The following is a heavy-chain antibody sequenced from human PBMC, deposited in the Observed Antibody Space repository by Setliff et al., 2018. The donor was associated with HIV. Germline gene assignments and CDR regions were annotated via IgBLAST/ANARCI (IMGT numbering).Heavy chain of an antibody. CDR3: ARVCPGHRDGKLYDTFDI. Sequence: GESLKLSRMGSGYSFTTYWITWVRQMPGKGREWVGRIDPSDSYTDYSQSFHGHVTLSVDRSINTAYLQWSSLEASDTAMYYCARVCPGHRDGKLYDTFDIWGQGTLVTVSS. CDR2: IDPSDSYT. J-gene: IGHJ3*02. V-gene: IGHV5-10-1*01. CDR1: GYSFTTYW. D-gene: IGHD3-10*01.